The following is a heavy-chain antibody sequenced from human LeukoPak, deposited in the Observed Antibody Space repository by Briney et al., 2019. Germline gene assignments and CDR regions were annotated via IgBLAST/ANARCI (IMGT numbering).Heavy chain of an antibody. D-gene: IGHD3-3*01. V-gene: IGHV3-30*02. Sequence: PGGSLRLSCAASGFTFSSYGMHWIRQAPGKGLEWVAFIRYDGINKYYADSVKGRFTISRDNSKNTLYLQMNSLRAEDTAVYYCAKDQKEGGYKTGNYDFWSGYYQNYWGQGTLVTVSS. CDR2: IRYDGINK. CDR1: GFTFSSYG. J-gene: IGHJ4*02. CDR3: AKDQKEGGYKTGNYDFWSGYYQNY.